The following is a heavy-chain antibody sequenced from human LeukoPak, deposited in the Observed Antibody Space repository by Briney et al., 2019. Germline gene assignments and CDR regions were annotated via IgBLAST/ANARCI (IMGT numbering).Heavy chain of an antibody. D-gene: IGHD4-17*01. CDR2: IRYDGSNK. V-gene: IGHV3-30*02. J-gene: IGHJ4*02. Sequence: GGSLRLSCAASGFTFSSYGMRWVRQAPGKGLEWVAFIRYDGSNKYYADSVKGRFTISRDNSKNTLYLQMNSLRAEDTAVYYCAKDAPNYGDYTFDYWGQGTLVTVSS. CDR1: GFTFSSYG. CDR3: AKDAPNYGDYTFDY.